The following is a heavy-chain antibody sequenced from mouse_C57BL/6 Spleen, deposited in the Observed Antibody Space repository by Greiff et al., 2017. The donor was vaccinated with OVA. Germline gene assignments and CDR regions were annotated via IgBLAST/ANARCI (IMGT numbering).Heavy chain of an antibody. V-gene: IGHV1-18*01. CDR1: GYTFTDYN. D-gene: IGHD2-5*01. Sequence: VQLQQSGPELVKPGASVKITCKASGYTFTDYNMDWVKQSHGKSLEWMGDINPNNGGTIYNQKFKGKATLTVDKSSSTAYMELRSLTSEDTAVYYCAIRGGYSNYLDYWGQGTTLTVSS. CDR2: INPNNGGT. J-gene: IGHJ2*01. CDR3: AIRGGYSNYLDY.